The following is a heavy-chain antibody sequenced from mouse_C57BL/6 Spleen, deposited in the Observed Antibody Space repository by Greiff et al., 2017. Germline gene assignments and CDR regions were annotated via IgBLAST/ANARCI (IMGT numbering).Heavy chain of an antibody. D-gene: IGHD2-4*01. J-gene: IGHJ4*01. CDR2: IDPSDSET. CDR1: GYTFTSYW. CDR3: ARKRNYDDAMDY. Sequence: QVQLQQPGAELVRPASSVKLSCKASGYTFTSYWMHWVKQRPIQGLEWIGNIDPSDSETHYNQKFKDKATLTVDKSSSTAYMQLSSLTSEDSAVYYCARKRNYDDAMDYWGQGTPVTVSS. V-gene: IGHV1-52*01.